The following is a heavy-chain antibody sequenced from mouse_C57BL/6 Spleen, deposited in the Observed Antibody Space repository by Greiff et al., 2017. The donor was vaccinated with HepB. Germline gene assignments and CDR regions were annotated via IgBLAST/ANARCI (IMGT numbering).Heavy chain of an antibody. Sequence: VQLQQSGPELVKPGASVKIPCKASGYTFTDYNMDWVKQSHGKSLEWIGDINPNNGGTIYNQKFKGKATLTVDKSSSTAYMELRSLTSEDTAVYYCARLETAQASGFAYWGQGTLVTVSA. CDR3: ARLETAQASGFAY. D-gene: IGHD3-2*02. CDR1: GYTFTDYN. V-gene: IGHV1-18*01. J-gene: IGHJ3*01. CDR2: INPNNGGT.